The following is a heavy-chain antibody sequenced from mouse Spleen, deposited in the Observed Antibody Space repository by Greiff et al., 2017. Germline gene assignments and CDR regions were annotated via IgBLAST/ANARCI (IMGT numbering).Heavy chain of an antibody. D-gene: IGHD1-2*01. J-gene: IGHJ2*01. CDR3: ARQWTAYFDY. Sequence: DVKLVESGGGLVKPGGSLKLSCAASGFTFSDYGMHWVRQAPEKGLEWVAYISSGSSTIYYADTVKGRFTISRDNAKNTLFLQMTSLRSEDTAMYYCARQWTAYFDYWGQGTTLTVSS. CDR2: ISSGSSTI. V-gene: IGHV5-17*01. CDR1: GFTFSDYG.